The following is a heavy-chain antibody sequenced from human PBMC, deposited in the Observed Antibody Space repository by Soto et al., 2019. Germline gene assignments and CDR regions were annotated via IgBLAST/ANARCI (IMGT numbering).Heavy chain of an antibody. CDR3: TPSGRSWPDSFDI. J-gene: IGHJ3*02. CDR2: VTPGGRS. CDR1: GGSFNSYF. V-gene: IGHV4-34*01. D-gene: IGHD6-13*01. Sequence: QVQLQQWGAGLLKPSETLSLTCAVYGGSFNSYFWNWVRQPPGKGLEWIGEVTPGGRSNYNPSLKSRDTISKVTSKNQYSLEVNSVTAADTAVYYCTPSGRSWPDSFDIWGQGAMVTVSS.